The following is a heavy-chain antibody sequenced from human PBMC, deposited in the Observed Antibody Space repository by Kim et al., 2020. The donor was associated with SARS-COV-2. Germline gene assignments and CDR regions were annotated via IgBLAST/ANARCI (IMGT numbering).Heavy chain of an antibody. CDR2: MNPNSGNT. J-gene: IGHJ6*02. Sequence: ASVKVSCKASGYTFTSYDINWVRQATGQGLEWMGWMNPNSGNTGYAQKFQGRVTMTRNTSISTAYMELSSLRSEDTAVYYCARLVRGWFGARWYGMDVWGQGTTVTVSS. CDR1: GYTFTSYD. D-gene: IGHD3-10*01. CDR3: ARLVRGWFGARWYGMDV. V-gene: IGHV1-8*01.